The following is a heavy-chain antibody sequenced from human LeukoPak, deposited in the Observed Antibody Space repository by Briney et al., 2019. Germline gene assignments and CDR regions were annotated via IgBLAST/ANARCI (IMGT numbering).Heavy chain of an antibody. CDR3: ARDCSGGSCYSGVLGPYYYGMDV. J-gene: IGHJ6*02. CDR2: ISAYNGNT. Sequence: ASVKVSCKASGYTFTSYGISWVRQAPGQGLEWMGWISAYNGNTNYAQKLQGRVTMTTDASTSTAYMELRSLRSDDTAVYYCARDCSGGSCYSGVLGPYYYGMDVWGQGTTVTVSS. CDR1: GYTFTSYG. D-gene: IGHD2-15*01. V-gene: IGHV1-18*01.